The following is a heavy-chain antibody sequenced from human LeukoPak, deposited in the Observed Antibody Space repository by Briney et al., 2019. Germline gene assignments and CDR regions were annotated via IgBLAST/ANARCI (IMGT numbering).Heavy chain of an antibody. Sequence: ESGPALVKPTQTLILTCTFSGFSLSTSGMCVSWIRQPPGKALQWLALIDWDDDKYYRTSLKTKLTISKDTSKNQVVLTMTNMDPVDTATYYCARTTYYYGSGSAYYFDYWGQGTLVTVSS. J-gene: IGHJ4*02. CDR1: GFSLSTSGMC. CDR2: IDWDDDK. CDR3: ARTTYYYGSGSAYYFDY. V-gene: IGHV2-70*01. D-gene: IGHD3-10*01.